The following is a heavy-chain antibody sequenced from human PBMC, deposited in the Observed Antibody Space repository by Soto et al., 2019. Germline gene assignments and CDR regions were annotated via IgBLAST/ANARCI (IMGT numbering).Heavy chain of an antibody. D-gene: IGHD5-12*01. V-gene: IGHV1-18*01. CDR2: ISAYNGNT. CDR1: GYTFTSYG. Sequence: QVQLVQSGAEVKKPGASVKVSCKASGYTFTSYGINWVRQAPGQGLEWMGWISAYNGNTHYAQKLQGRVTMTTDTSTSTAYMELRRLRTDDTAVYSCARVPSGYDFDSWGQGTLVPVSS. CDR3: ARVPSGYDFDS. J-gene: IGHJ5*01.